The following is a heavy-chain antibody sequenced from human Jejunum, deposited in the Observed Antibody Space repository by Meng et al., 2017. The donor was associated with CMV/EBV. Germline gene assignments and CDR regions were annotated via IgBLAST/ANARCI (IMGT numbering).Heavy chain of an antibody. V-gene: IGHV4-4*07. CDR2: FSPGGNI. J-gene: IGHJ4*02. Sequence: QVHLQESGPGLVRPSETLSLTCTVSGDSISNYFWSWIRQSAGKKLEWIGRFSPGGNINYIPSLKGRLTMSVDTSNNQIFLNVTSVIAADTALYYCARGESRGYYYFDYWGQGILVTVSS. CDR1: GDSISNYF. D-gene: IGHD3-22*01. CDR3: ARGESRGYYYFDY.